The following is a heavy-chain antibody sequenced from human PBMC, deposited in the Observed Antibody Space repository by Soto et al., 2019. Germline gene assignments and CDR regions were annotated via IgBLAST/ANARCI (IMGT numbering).Heavy chain of an antibody. V-gene: IGHV1-18*01. J-gene: IGHJ3*02. Sequence: GPVKVSLQASGFTLSRYGFHLGRQAPGPGPEWMGRISTYNGNINYVQKLQGRVTMTTDTSTNTAYMELRSLRYDDTAVYYCARDPGYSTTWHQAFDIWGQGTMVTVSS. CDR2: ISTYNGNI. CDR1: GFTLSRYG. D-gene: IGHD6-13*01. CDR3: ARDPGYSTTWHQAFDI.